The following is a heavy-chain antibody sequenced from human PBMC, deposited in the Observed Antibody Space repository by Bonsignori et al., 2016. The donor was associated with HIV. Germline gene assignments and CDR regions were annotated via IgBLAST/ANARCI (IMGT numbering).Heavy chain of an antibody. CDR3: ARAAPRYCSSASCYPFDF. Sequence: WVRQAPGQGLEWMGWINPNSGGTNFAQNFQGRVTMTRDTSITTAYVELSRLRFDDTAVYYCARAAPRYCSSASCYPFDFWGQGTLVTVSS. CDR2: INPNSGGT. J-gene: IGHJ4*02. V-gene: IGHV1-2*02. D-gene: IGHD2-2*01.